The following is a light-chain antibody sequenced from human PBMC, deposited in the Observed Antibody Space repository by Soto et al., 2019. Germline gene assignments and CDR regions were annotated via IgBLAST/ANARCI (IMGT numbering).Light chain of an antibody. CDR2: EVS. Sequence: QSVLTQPPSASGSPGQSVTISCTGTSSDVGGYNYVSWYQPHPGKAPKLMIFEVSKRSSGVPDRFSGSKSGNTASLTVSGLQAEDEADYYCSSYATNYSDVFGTGTKVTVL. V-gene: IGLV2-8*01. J-gene: IGLJ1*01. CDR3: SSYATNYSDV. CDR1: SSDVGGYNY.